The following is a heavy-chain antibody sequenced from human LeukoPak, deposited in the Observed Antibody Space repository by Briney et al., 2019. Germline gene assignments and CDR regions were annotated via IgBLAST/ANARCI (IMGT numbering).Heavy chain of an antibody. CDR2: IIPIFGTA. CDR1: GGTFSSYA. CDR3: ARDSYYDSSGYYPYYFDY. Sequence: SVKVSCKASGGTFSSYAISWVRQAPGQGLEWMGRIIPIFGTANYAQKFQGRVTITTDESTSTAYMELSSLRSEDTAAYYCARDSYYDSSGYYPYYFDYWGQGTLVTVSS. D-gene: IGHD3-22*01. V-gene: IGHV1-69*05. J-gene: IGHJ4*02.